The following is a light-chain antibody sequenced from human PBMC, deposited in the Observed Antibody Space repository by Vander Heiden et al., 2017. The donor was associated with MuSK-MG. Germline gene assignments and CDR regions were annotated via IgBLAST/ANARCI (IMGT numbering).Light chain of an antibody. Sequence: EIVLTQSPGTLSLSPGERATLSCRASQSVCSSYLAWYQQKPGQAPRLLIYGASSRATGIPDRFSGSGSGTDFTLTISRLEPEDFAVYYCQQYGSSPPMCSFGQGTKLEIQ. CDR3: QQYGSSPPMCS. V-gene: IGKV3-20*01. CDR1: QSVCSSY. J-gene: IGKJ2*04. CDR2: GAS.